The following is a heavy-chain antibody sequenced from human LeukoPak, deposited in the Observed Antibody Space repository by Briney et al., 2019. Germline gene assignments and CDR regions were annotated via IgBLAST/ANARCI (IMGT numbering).Heavy chain of an antibody. CDR1: GYSFTSYW. D-gene: IGHD2-21*02. CDR3: ARQVVVVAARGYYYYGMDV. J-gene: IGHJ6*02. CDR2: IYPGDSDT. V-gene: IGHV5-51*01. Sequence: GEFLKISCKGSGYSFTSYWIGWVRKIPGKGLEWLGIIYPGDSDTRYSPSFQGQVTISADKSISTAYLQWSSLKASDTAMYYCARQVVVVAARGYYYYGMDVWGQGTTVTVSS.